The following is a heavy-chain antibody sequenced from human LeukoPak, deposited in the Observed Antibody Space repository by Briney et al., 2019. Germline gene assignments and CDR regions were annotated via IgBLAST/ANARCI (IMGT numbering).Heavy chain of an antibody. Sequence: SETLSLTCTVSGGSISSSSYYWGWIRQPPGKGLEWIGSIYYSGSTYYNPSLKSRVTISVDTSKNQFSLKLSSVTAADTAVYYCARLRELPPLGYMDVWGKGTTVTVSS. CDR3: ARLRELPPLGYMDV. D-gene: IGHD1-26*01. J-gene: IGHJ6*03. V-gene: IGHV4-39*01. CDR2: IYYSGST. CDR1: GGSISSSSYY.